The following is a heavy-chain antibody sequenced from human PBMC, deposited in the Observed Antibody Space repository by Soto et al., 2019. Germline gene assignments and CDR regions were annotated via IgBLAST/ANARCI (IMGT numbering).Heavy chain of an antibody. CDR3: AKSVGGYYFDY. Sequence: QVQLQESGPGLVKPSQTLSLTCTVSGDSIISGGYYWSWIRQHPGKGLEWIGYIYYSGTTYYNPSLKSXXTXSXXTSKNQFSLELRSVTAADTALYYCAKSVGGYYFDYWVQGTLVTVS. CDR1: GDSIISGGYY. D-gene: IGHD2-15*01. J-gene: IGHJ4*02. V-gene: IGHV4-31*03. CDR2: IYYSGTT.